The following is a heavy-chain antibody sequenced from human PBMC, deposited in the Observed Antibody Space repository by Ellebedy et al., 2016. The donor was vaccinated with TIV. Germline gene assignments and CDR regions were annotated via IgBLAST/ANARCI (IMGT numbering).Heavy chain of an antibody. J-gene: IGHJ6*02. Sequence: PGGSLRLSCAASGFTFNTYSMNWVRQAPGKGLEWVSSISSSNSYINYADSVKGQFTISRDNAYSPLFLEMNSLRAEDTAVYYCARGVGSGWYRHNYGMDVWGQGTTVTVSS. CDR3: ARGVGSGWYRHNYGMDV. D-gene: IGHD6-19*01. CDR2: ISSSNSYI. V-gene: IGHV3-21*01. CDR1: GFTFNTYS.